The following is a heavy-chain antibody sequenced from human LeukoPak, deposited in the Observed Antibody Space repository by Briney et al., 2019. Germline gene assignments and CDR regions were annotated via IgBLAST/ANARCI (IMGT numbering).Heavy chain of an antibody. CDR2: ISGSGGST. D-gene: IGHD3-22*01. Sequence: GGSLRLSCAASGFTFSGYVMTWVRQPPGKGLQWVADISGSGGSTYYADSVKGRFSISRDNSKNTLYLQMNSLRAEDTAVYYCARDGALSYYDSSPKGAFDIWGQGTMVTVSS. J-gene: IGHJ3*02. CDR3: ARDGALSYYDSSPKGAFDI. V-gene: IGHV3-23*01. CDR1: GFTFSGYV.